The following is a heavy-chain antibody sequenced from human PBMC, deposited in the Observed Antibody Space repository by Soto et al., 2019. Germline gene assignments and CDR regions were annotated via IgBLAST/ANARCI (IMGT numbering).Heavy chain of an antibody. V-gene: IGHV6-1*01. D-gene: IGHD2-15*01. CDR2: TYYRSKWSN. CDR3: ARGGTLTTGAFGI. J-gene: IGHJ3*02. Sequence: SPTLSLTWAISGDSVSSNSAAWNWIRRSPSRGLEWLGRTYYRSKWSNDYAVSVKSRITINPDTSKNQFSLQLNSVTPEDTAVYYCARGGTLTTGAFGIWGQGTMVTV. CDR1: GDSVSSNSAA.